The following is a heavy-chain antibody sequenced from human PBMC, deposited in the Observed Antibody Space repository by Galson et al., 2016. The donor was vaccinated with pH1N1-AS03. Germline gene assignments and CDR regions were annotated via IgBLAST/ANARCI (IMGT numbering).Heavy chain of an antibody. CDR3: VRRGSDYSDPWAFDI. V-gene: IGHV2-5*02. CDR2: IYWDDDQ. Sequence: PALVKPTQTLTLTCTFSGSSLTTTGLGVGWIRQPPGKALEWLALIYWDDDQRYSPSLKNRLTITKDTFRHQVVLTLTNVDPVDTATYYCVRRGSDYSDPWAFDIWGQGTMVTVS. D-gene: IGHD4-17*01. J-gene: IGHJ3*02. CDR1: GSSLTTTGLG.